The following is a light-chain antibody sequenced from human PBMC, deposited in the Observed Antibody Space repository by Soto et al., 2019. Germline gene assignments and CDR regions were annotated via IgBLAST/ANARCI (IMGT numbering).Light chain of an antibody. CDR2: GAS. J-gene: IGKJ1*01. Sequence: EIVWTQSPGTLSLSPGERATLSCRASQSVTSNYLAWYQQKTGQDPRLLIYGASSRATGIPDRFSGSGSGTDFTLTIGRMETEELAVYDCQQYGSSPWTVGKGTKGEIK. V-gene: IGKV3-20*01. CDR1: QSVTSNY. CDR3: QQYGSSPWT.